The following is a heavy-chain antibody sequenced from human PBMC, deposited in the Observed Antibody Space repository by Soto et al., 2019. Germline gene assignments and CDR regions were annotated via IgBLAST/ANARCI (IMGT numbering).Heavy chain of an antibody. CDR2: IGYDGSNK. J-gene: IGHJ5*02. CDR1: GFTFSSYG. D-gene: IGHD6-13*01. Sequence: PGGSLRLSCAASGFTFSSYGMHWVRQAPGKGLEWVSVIGYDGSNKYYADSVKGRFTISRDNSKNTLYLQMNSLRAEDTAVYYCARGPLKYSSSWYGRFDPWGQGTLVTVSS. CDR3: ARGPLKYSSSWYGRFDP. V-gene: IGHV3-33*01.